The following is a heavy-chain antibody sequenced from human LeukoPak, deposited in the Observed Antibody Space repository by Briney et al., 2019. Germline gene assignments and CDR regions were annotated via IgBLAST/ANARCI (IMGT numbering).Heavy chain of an antibody. CDR3: AKSWPTVAIASDD. V-gene: IGHV3-9*01. CDR2: ISGNSGSI. J-gene: IGHJ1*01. CDR1: GFTFDDYA. Sequence: PGKSLRLSCAASGFTFDDYAMHWVRQAPGKGLEWVSGISGNSGSIGYADAVKGRFTLSRDNSKNTLYLQMNSLRAEDTAVYYCAKSWPTVAIASDDWGQGTLVTVS. D-gene: IGHD4-23*01.